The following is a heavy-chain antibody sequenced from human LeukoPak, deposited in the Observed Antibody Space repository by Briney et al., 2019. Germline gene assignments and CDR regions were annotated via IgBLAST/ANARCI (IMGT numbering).Heavy chain of an antibody. CDR2: MNPNSGNT. D-gene: IGHD6-19*01. CDR1: GYTFTSDD. V-gene: IGHV1-8*01. J-gene: IGHJ4*02. Sequence: GASVKVSCKASGYTFTSDDINWVRQATGQGLEWMGWMNPNSGNTGYAQKFQGRVTMTRNISISTAYMELSSLRSEDTAVYYCARVVWQGSYSSAYYTFDYWGQGILVTVSS. CDR3: ARVVWQGSYSSAYYTFDY.